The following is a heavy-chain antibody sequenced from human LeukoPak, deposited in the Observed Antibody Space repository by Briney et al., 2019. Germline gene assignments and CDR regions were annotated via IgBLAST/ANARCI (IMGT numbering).Heavy chain of an antibody. D-gene: IGHD3-10*01. V-gene: IGHV3-23*01. CDR3: ARSLRVRGVPDYMDV. CDR1: GFTFSSYW. Sequence: PGGSLRLSCAASGFTFSSYWMSWVRQAPGKGLEWVSAISGSGGSTYYADSVKGRFTISRDNSKNTLYLQMNSLRADDTAVYYCARSLRVRGVPDYMDVWGKGTTVTISS. CDR2: ISGSGGST. J-gene: IGHJ6*03.